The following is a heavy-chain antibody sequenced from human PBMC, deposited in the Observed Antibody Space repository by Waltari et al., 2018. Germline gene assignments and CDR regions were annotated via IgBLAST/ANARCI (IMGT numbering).Heavy chain of an antibody. Sequence: QVQLQESGPGLVKPSETLSLTCIVSGGSISSYYWSWIRQPPGKGLECIGYIYYSRSTNYNPSLKSRVTISVDTSKNQFTLKLSSVTAADTAVYYCARVGGGYDLHDAFDIWGQGTMVTVSS. CDR1: GGSISSYY. V-gene: IGHV4-59*01. CDR2: IYYSRST. J-gene: IGHJ3*02. D-gene: IGHD5-12*01. CDR3: ARVGGGYDLHDAFDI.